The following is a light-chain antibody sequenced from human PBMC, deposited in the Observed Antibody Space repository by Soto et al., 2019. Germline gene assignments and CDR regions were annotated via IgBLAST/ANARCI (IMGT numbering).Light chain of an antibody. J-gene: IGLJ2*01. V-gene: IGLV2-14*01. Sequence: QSVLTQPASVSGSPGQSITISCTGTSSDVGGYNYVSWYQQHPGKAPKLMIYEVNIRPSGVSNRFSGSKSGNTASLTISGLQAEDEADYYCSSYSSSNTHVVFGGGTKVTVL. CDR1: SSDVGGYNY. CDR3: SSYSSSNTHVV. CDR2: EVN.